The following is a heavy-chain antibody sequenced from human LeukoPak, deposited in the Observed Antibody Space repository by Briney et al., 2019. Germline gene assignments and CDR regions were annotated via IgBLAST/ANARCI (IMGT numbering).Heavy chain of an antibody. J-gene: IGHJ4*02. D-gene: IGHD7-27*01. CDR2: IRSKAYGGTT. Sequence: GRSLRLSCTASGFTFGDYAMSWVRQAPGEGLEWVGFIRSKAYGGTTEYAASVKGRFTISRDDSKSIAYLQMNSLKAEDTAVYYCPRDTGDGFDYWGQGTLVTVSS. V-gene: IGHV3-49*04. CDR1: GFTFGDYA. CDR3: PRDTGDGFDY.